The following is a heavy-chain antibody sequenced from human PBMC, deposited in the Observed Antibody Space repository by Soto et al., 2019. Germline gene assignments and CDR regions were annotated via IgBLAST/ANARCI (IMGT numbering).Heavy chain of an antibody. J-gene: IGHJ6*03. V-gene: IGHV3-15*01. CDR1: GFTFSNAW. CDR3: TTDYFTYYYYYYMDV. Sequence: EVQLVESGGGLVKPGGSLRLSCAASGFTFSNAWMSWVRQAPGKGLEWVGRIKSKTDGGTTDYAAPVKGRFTISRDDSKNTLHLQKNSPKTEHTAVYYCTTDYFTYYYYYYMDVWGKGTTVTVSS. CDR2: IKSKTDGGTT. D-gene: IGHD3-10*01.